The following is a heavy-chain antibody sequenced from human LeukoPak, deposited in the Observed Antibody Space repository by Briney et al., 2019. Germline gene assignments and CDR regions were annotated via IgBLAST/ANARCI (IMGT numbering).Heavy chain of an antibody. J-gene: IGHJ5*02. CDR3: ARLTSFADLLTATRRSWFDP. V-gene: IGHV5-51*01. D-gene: IGHD2-21*02. Sequence: GESLKISCKGSGYIFTSYWIGWVRQMPGKGLEWMGIIFPGDSDTRYRPSLQGQVTISVDKSIDTAFLQWSSLKASDSAIYYCARLTSFADLLTATRRSWFDPWGQGTLVTVSS. CDR1: GYIFTSYW. CDR2: IFPGDSDT.